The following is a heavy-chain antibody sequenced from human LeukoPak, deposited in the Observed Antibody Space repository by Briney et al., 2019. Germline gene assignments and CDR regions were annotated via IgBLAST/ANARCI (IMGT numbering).Heavy chain of an antibody. CDR3: ARKVPNYDFWSGFGYTDAFDI. CDR2: IYYSGST. J-gene: IGHJ3*02. Sequence: SETLSLTCTVSGGSISSYYWSWIRQPPGEGLEWIGYIYYSGSTNYNPSLKSRVTMSVDTSKNQFSLKLSSVTAADTAVYYCARKVPNYDFWSGFGYTDAFDIWGQGTMLTVSS. V-gene: IGHV4-59*12. D-gene: IGHD3-3*01. CDR1: GGSISSYY.